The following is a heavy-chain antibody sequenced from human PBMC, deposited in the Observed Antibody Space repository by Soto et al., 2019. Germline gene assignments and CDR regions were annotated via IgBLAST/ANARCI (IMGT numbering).Heavy chain of an antibody. CDR3: ARHVSTYDAFDI. CDR1: GYSLTSYW. V-gene: IGHV5-10-1*01. J-gene: IGHJ3*02. CDR2: IDPTDSYT. Sequence: GESLKISCKGSGYSLTSYWITWVRHMPGKGLEWMGKIDPTDSYTNYSPSFQGHVTISADKSISTAYLQWSSLKASDTAMYYCARHVSTYDAFDIWGQGTMVTVSS.